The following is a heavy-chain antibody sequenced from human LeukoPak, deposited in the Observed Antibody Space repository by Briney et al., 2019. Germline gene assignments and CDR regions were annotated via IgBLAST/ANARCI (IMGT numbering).Heavy chain of an antibody. Sequence: GESLKISCKTSGYRFTTYWIGWVRRMPGKGLEWMGGVYPGESDTRYSPSFQGQVTISADKSITTAYLQWSSLKASDTAIYYCARFDLDIVASAFDYGGQGTLVTVSS. V-gene: IGHV5-51*01. CDR1: GYRFTTYW. CDR2: VYPGESDT. D-gene: IGHD5-12*01. J-gene: IGHJ4*02. CDR3: ARFDLDIVASAFDY.